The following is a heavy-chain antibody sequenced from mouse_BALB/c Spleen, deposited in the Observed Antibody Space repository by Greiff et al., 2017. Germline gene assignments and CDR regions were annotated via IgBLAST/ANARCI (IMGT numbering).Heavy chain of an antibody. CDR1: GFTFSSYG. CDR3: ARGHYGSSPYWYFDV. Sequence: EVHLVESGGGLVQPGGSLKLSCAASGFTFSSYGMSWVRLTPDKRLELVATINSNGGSTYYPDSVKGRFTISRDNAKNTLYLQMSSLKSEDTAMYYCARGHYGSSPYWYFDVWGAGTTVTVSA. CDR2: INSNGGST. V-gene: IGHV5-6-3*01. J-gene: IGHJ1*01. D-gene: IGHD1-1*01.